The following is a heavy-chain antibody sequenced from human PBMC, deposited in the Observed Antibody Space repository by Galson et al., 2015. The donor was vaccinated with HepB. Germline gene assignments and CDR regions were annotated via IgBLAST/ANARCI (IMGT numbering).Heavy chain of an antibody. V-gene: IGHV1-2*02. Sequence: SVKVSCKASGYTFTGYYMHWVRQAPGQGLEWMGWINPNSGGTNYAQKFQGRVTMTRDTSISTAYMELSRLRSDDTAVYYCARDGGDIVVVVAATPGPSDYWGQGTLVTVSS. CDR3: ARDGGDIVVVVAATPGPSDY. J-gene: IGHJ4*02. CDR1: GYTFTGYY. D-gene: IGHD2-15*01. CDR2: INPNSGGT.